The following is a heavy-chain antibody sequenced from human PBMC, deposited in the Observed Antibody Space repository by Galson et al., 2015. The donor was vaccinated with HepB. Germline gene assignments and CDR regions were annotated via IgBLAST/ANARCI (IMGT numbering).Heavy chain of an antibody. D-gene: IGHD3-22*01. J-gene: IGHJ3*02. V-gene: IGHV3-30*02. Sequence: SLRLSCAASGFTFSSYGMHWVRQAPGKGLEWVAFIRYDGSNKYYADSVKGRFTISRDNSKNTLYLQMNSPRAEDTAVYYCATMIVVVRHLPDAFDIWGQGTMVTVSS. CDR2: IRYDGSNK. CDR3: ATMIVVVRHLPDAFDI. CDR1: GFTFSSYG.